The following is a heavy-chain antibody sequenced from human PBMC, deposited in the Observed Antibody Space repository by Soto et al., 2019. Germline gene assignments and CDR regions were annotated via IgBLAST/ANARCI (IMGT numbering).Heavy chain of an antibody. CDR2: IFPADSDI. D-gene: IGHD3-10*01. J-gene: IGHJ6*02. V-gene: IGHV5-51*01. CDR1: GHMFTTNC. CDR3: AKHNYFGSESSFDFDKSDR. Sequence: GQALMISCKTSGHMFTTNCIAWFRQVPGKSLEWMGSIFPADSDIRYNPSFQGQVTISVDESIDTAYLKWSSLQASDTATFYCAKHNYFGSESSFDFDKSDRCGQGTTVTLSS.